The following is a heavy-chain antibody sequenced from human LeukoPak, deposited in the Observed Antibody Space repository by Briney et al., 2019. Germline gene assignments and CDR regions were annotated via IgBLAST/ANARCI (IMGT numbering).Heavy chain of an antibody. CDR2: IYSNGNT. V-gene: IGHV4-39*07. CDR3: ARDLVTVTKGFDI. J-gene: IGHJ3*02. D-gene: IGHD4-17*01. CDR1: GGSISSSGHY. Sequence: SETLSLTCSVSGGSISSSGHYWGWIRQSPEKGLDWIGSIYSNGNTYYNPSVMSRVTISVDTSKNQFSLKLSSVAAADTAVYYCARDLVTVTKGFDIWGQGTMVSVSS.